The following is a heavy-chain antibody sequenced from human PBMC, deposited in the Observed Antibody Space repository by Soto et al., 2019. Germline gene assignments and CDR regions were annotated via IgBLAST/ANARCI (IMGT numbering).Heavy chain of an antibody. D-gene: IGHD2-15*01. CDR3: ASEARYCSGGSCYSAPIGY. CDR2: ISSSGSTI. Sequence: PGGSLRLSCAASGFTFSSYEMNWVRQAPGKGLEWVSYISSSGSTIYYADSVKGRFTISRDNAKNSLYLQMNSLRAEDTAVYYCASEARYCSGGSCYSAPIGYWGQGTLVTVSS. V-gene: IGHV3-48*03. CDR1: GFTFSSYE. J-gene: IGHJ4*02.